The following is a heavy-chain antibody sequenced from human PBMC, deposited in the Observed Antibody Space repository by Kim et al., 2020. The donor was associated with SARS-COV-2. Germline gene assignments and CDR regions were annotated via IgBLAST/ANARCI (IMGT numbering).Heavy chain of an antibody. Sequence: GGSLRLSCAASGFSFSSYWMHWVRQAPGKGLVWVSRINSDGSSTSYADSVKGRFTISRDNAKNTLYLQMNSLRAEDTAVYYCARGRYYYYDSSGYYLDAFDMWGQETMVTVSS. D-gene: IGHD3-22*01. J-gene: IGHJ3*02. CDR1: GFSFSSYW. CDR2: INSDGSST. CDR3: ARGRYYYYDSSGYYLDAFDM. V-gene: IGHV3-74*01.